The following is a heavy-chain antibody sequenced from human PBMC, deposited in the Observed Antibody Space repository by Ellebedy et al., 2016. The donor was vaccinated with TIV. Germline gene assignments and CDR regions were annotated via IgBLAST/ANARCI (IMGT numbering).Heavy chain of an antibody. CDR3: AKDMVKQWLVRYWFDP. D-gene: IGHD6-19*01. CDR1: GFTFSSYA. CDR2: ISGSGGST. V-gene: IGHV3-23*01. J-gene: IGHJ5*02. Sequence: PGGSLRLSCAASGFTFSSYAMSWVRQAPGKGLEWVSAISGSGGSTYYADSVKGRFTISRDNSKNTLYLQMNSLRAEDTAVYYCAKDMVKQWLVRYWFDPWGQGTLVTVSS.